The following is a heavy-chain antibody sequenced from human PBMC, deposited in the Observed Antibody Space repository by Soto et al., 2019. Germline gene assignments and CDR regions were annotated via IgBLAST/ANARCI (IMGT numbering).Heavy chain of an antibody. CDR2: INHSGST. CDR1: GGSFSGYY. Sequence: SETLSLTCAVYGGSFSGYYWSWIRQPPGKGLEWIGEINHSGSTNYNPSLKSRVTISVDTSKNQFSLKLTSVTAADTAVYFCAREDDGGDRDYYGLDVWGQGTTVTVSS. V-gene: IGHV4-34*01. CDR3: AREDDGGDRDYYGLDV. J-gene: IGHJ6*02. D-gene: IGHD2-21*02.